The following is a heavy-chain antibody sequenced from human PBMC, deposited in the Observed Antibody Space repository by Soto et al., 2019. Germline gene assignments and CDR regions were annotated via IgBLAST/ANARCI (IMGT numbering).Heavy chain of an antibody. CDR3: ARFYYDSSGYLPSPYYYYYGMDV. V-gene: IGHV3-74*01. D-gene: IGHD3-22*01. J-gene: IGHJ6*02. CDR2: INRDGSRT. Sequence: PGGSLRLSCAASGFTFSSYWMHWVRQAPGKGLVWVSRINRDGSRTTYVDSVKGRFTISRDNAKNSLYLQMNSLRAEDTAVYYCARFYYDSSGYLPSPYYYYYGMDVWGQGTTVTVSS. CDR1: GFTFSSYW.